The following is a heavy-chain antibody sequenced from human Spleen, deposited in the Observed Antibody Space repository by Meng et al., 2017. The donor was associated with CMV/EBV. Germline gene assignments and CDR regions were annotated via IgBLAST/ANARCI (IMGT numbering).Heavy chain of an antibody. V-gene: IGHV3-11*01. J-gene: IGHJ6*02. CDR2: ISSSGNAI. D-gene: IGHD3-10*01. CDR3: ARERPMVRGNFPHNYYGMDV. CDR1: GFIFSDYS. Sequence: GESLKISCAASGFIFSDYSMVWIRQAPGKGLEYVSYISSSGNAIYYADSVKGRFTISRDKAKKSLYLQISSLTTEDTAVYYCARERPMVRGNFPHNYYGMDVWGQGTAVTVSS.